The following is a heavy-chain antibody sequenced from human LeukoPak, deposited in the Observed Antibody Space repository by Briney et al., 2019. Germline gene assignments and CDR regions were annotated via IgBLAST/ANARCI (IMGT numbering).Heavy chain of an antibody. CDR3: ARDRPEQWPPLNYFDY. CDR2: INPNSGDT. CDR1: GYTFTGYY. V-gene: IGHV1-2*02. J-gene: IGHJ4*02. Sequence: GASVKVSCKASGYTFTGYYIHWVRQAPGQGLEWMGWINPNSGDTNYAQNFQSRVTMTRDTSISTAYMELTRLRSDDTALYYCARDRPEQWPPLNYFDYWGQGTLVTVSS. D-gene: IGHD6-19*01.